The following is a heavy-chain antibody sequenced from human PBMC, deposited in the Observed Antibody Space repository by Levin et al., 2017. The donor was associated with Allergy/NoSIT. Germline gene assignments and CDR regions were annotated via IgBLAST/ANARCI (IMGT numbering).Heavy chain of an antibody. CDR2: IDWDDDK. CDR1: GFSLSTSGMC. J-gene: IGHJ4*02. D-gene: IGHD3-10*01. Sequence: TLSLTCTFSGFSLSTSGMCVSWIRQPPGKALEWLARIDWDDDKYYSTSLKTRLTISKDTSKNQVVLTMTNMDPVDTATYYCARTTMVRGVIISNDYWGQGTLVTVSS. CDR3: ARTTMVRGVIISNDY. V-gene: IGHV2-70*11.